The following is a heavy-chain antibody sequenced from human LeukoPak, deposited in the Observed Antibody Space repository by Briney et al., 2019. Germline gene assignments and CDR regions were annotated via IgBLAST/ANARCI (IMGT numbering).Heavy chain of an antibody. CDR2: ISSGSVTI. Sequence: GGSLRLSCAPSGFTFSDYNMNWVRQAPGKGLEWVSYISSGSVTIYYADSVKGRFTISRDNAKNSLYLQMNSLRAEDTAVYYCARVSFEGMDVRGQGTTVTVSS. D-gene: IGHD3-9*01. J-gene: IGHJ6*02. CDR1: GFTFSDYN. CDR3: ARVSFEGMDV. V-gene: IGHV3-48*01.